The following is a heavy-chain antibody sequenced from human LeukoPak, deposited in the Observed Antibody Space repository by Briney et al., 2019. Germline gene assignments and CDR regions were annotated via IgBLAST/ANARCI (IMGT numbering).Heavy chain of an antibody. CDR2: IKQDGSEK. J-gene: IGHJ4*02. CDR3: ARTRVTIFGVVITPFDY. D-gene: IGHD3-3*01. Sequence: GGSLRLSCAASGFTFSSYWMSWVRQAPGKGLEWVANIKQDGSEKYYVDSVKGRFTISRDNAKNSLYLQMNSLRAEDTAVYYCARTRVTIFGVVITPFDYWGQGTLVTVSS. CDR1: GFTFSSYW. V-gene: IGHV3-7*01.